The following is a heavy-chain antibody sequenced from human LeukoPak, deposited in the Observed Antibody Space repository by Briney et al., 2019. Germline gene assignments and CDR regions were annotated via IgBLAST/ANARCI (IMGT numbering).Heavy chain of an antibody. CDR1: GFTFSSYA. V-gene: IGHV3-23*01. J-gene: IGHJ5*02. D-gene: IGHD3-22*01. CDR3: AKDRYYYDSSGNNWFDP. CDR2: ISGSGGSI. Sequence: PGGSLRLSCAASGFTFSSYAMSWVRQAPGKGLEWVSAISGSGGSIYYADSVKGRFTISRDNSKNTLYLQMNSLRAEDTAVYYCAKDRYYYDSSGNNWFDPWGQGTLVTVSS.